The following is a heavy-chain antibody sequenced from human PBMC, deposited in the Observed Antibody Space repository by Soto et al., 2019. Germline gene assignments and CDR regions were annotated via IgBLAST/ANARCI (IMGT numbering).Heavy chain of an antibody. J-gene: IGHJ4*02. Sequence: QVQLVQSGAEVKKPGASVKVSCQASGYTFTSYTLHWVRQAPGQGPEWMGWTNAGNGNKKYSQRFQGRLTITSDRPASTASMERSSLNFEDSAVYYCARGGGWVGDPSFDSWGQGTLVTVSS. CDR1: GYTFTSYT. CDR2: TNAGNGNK. D-gene: IGHD3-10*01. CDR3: ARGGGWVGDPSFDS. V-gene: IGHV1-3*01.